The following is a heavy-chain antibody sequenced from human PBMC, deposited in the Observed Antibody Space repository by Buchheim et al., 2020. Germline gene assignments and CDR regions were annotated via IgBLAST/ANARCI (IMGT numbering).Heavy chain of an antibody. CDR3: AVTTRGDFWSWGWFDP. D-gene: IGHD3-3*01. V-gene: IGHV4-34*02. CDR2: INHTGST. CDR1: GGSFSRSS. Sequence: QVQLQQWGAGLLKPSETLPLNCAVYGGSFSRSSWSWIRQTPGKGLEWIGEINHTGSTNYNPSLKSRVTISVDRSKNQVSLKLTSVTAADTAVYYCAVTTRGDFWSWGWFDPWGQGTL. J-gene: IGHJ5*02.